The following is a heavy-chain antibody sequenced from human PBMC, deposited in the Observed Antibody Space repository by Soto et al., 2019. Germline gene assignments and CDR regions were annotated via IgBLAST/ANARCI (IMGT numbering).Heavy chain of an antibody. D-gene: IGHD1-26*01. CDR2: INPGGGST. J-gene: IGHJ6*02. V-gene: IGHV1-46*01. Sequence: RASVKVSCKASGYTLTSYYMHWVRQAPGQGLEWMGIINPGGGSTSYAQKFRGRVTRSRDTSASSFFMELRGRRSGDTALYYCARYFDRWDGRDVGGQGTKVPVSS. CDR1: GYTLTSYY. CDR3: ARYFDRWDGRDV.